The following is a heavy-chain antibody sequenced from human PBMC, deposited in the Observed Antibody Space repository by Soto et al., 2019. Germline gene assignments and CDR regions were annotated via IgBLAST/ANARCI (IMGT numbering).Heavy chain of an antibody. Sequence: PSETLSLTCTVSGGSISSYYWSWIRQHPGKGLEWIGYIYYTGGTYYNPSLKSRLAMSLDRSKNQFSLKLISVTAADTAVYYCARQLSGYPFDYWGQGTLVTVSS. CDR1: GGSISSYY. J-gene: IGHJ4*02. D-gene: IGHD3-22*01. CDR3: ARQLSGYPFDY. V-gene: IGHV4-59*06. CDR2: IYYTGGT.